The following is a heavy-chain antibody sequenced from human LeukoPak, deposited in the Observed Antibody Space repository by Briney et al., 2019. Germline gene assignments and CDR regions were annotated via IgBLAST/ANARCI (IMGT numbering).Heavy chain of an antibody. CDR3: ARSVYSRGSYRYYFDY. D-gene: IGHD1-26*01. CDR2: IYHSGST. CDR1: GYSISSGYY. Sequence: PSETLSLTCAVSGYSISSGYYWGWIRQPPGKGLEGIGSIYHSGSTYYNPSLKSRVTISVDTSKNQSSLKLSSVTAADTAVYYCARSVYSRGSYRYYFDYWGQGTLVTVSS. V-gene: IGHV4-38-2*01. J-gene: IGHJ4*02.